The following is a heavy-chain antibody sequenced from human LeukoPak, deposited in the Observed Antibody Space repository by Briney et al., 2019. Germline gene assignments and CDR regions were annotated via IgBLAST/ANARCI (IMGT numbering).Heavy chain of an antibody. Sequence: SETLSLTCTVSGGSISSSSYYWGWIRQPPGKGLEWIGSIYYSGSTYYNPSLKSRVTISVDTSKNQFSLKLSSVTAADTAVYYCARLPRSGVNFGSYYFDYWGQGALVTVSS. D-gene: IGHD3-3*01. V-gene: IGHV4-39*01. CDR2: IYYSGST. J-gene: IGHJ4*02. CDR3: ARLPRSGVNFGSYYFDY. CDR1: GGSISSSSYY.